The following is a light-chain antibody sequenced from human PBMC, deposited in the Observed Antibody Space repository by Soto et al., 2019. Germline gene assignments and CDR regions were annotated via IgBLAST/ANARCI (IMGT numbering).Light chain of an antibody. CDR2: IAS. J-gene: IGKJ1*01. Sequence: EIVMTQSPVTLSVSPGERATLSCRASQSVSSDLAWYQQKPGQAPRLLIYIASTRATGIPARFSGSGAGTEFTLTISSLQSEDFAVYYCQQYKNWPWTFGQGTKVEIK. CDR1: QSVSSD. V-gene: IGKV3-15*01. CDR3: QQYKNWPWT.